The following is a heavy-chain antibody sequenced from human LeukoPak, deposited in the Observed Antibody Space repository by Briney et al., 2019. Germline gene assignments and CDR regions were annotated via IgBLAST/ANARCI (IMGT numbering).Heavy chain of an antibody. V-gene: IGHV1-18*01. J-gene: IGHJ6*02. D-gene: IGHD6-13*01. CDR3: ARGVAGTVLYYCCMDV. CDR1: CYTFTRYV. Sequence: GASVKVSFKASCYTFTRYVISWVRQAPGQGLEWMGGISASNGNTHYAQKLQGRVTMPTDTSTSTANLQLRNLRSHDTTGHYCARGVAGTVLYYCCMDVWGQGTTVTVSS. CDR2: ISASNGNT.